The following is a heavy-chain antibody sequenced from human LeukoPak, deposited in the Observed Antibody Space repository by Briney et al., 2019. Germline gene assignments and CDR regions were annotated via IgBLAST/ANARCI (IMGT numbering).Heavy chain of an antibody. CDR3: ARDLHSNYIDY. CDR2: IYHSGST. Sequence: SETLSLTCTVSGGSISSSSYYWGWIRQPPGKGLEWIGSIYHSGSTYYNPSLKSRVTISLHTSKNQFSLRLSSVTAPDTAVYYCARDLHSNYIDYWGQGTLVTVSS. D-gene: IGHD2/OR15-2a*01. J-gene: IGHJ4*02. CDR1: GGSISSSSYY. V-gene: IGHV4-39*07.